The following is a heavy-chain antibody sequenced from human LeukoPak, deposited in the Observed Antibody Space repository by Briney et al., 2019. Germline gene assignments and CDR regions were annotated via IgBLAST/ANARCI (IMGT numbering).Heavy chain of an antibody. CDR2: IYHSGST. J-gene: IGHJ6*02. D-gene: IGHD5-12*01. Sequence: SETLSLTCSVSGGSVSHGIYYWSWIRQPPGKGLEWIGYIYHSGSTYYNPSLKSRVTISLDTSKNQFSLKLSSVTAADTAVYYCARGNSGYSGYYYYGMDVWGQGTTVTVSS. CDR3: ARGNSGYSGYYYYGMDV. CDR1: GGSVSHGIYY. V-gene: IGHV4-61*01.